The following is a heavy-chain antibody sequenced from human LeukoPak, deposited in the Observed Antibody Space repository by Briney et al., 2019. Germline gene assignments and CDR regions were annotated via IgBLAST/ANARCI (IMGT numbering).Heavy chain of an antibody. CDR3: ARGPNYDILTGYYNQYYFDY. Sequence: GGSLRLSCAVSGFTFDDYGMSWVRQAPGKGLEWVSGINWNGGSTGYADSVKGRFTISRDNAKNSLYLQMNSLRAEDTALYYCARGPNYDILTGYYNQYYFDYWGQGTLVTVSS. D-gene: IGHD3-9*01. CDR2: INWNGGST. V-gene: IGHV3-20*04. CDR1: GFTFDDYG. J-gene: IGHJ4*02.